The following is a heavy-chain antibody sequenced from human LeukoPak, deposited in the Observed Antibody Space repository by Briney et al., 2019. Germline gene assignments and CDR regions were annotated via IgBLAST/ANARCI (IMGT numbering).Heavy chain of an antibody. Sequence: GGSLRHSCTASGFNFSNYEMNWVRQAPGKGLEWVSYISSSGRNIYYADSVKGRFTISRDNAKNSLYLEMNSLTAEDTAVYYCARTPDYSNNFAYWGQGTLVIVSS. V-gene: IGHV3-48*03. CDR2: ISSSGRNI. CDR1: GFNFSNYE. CDR3: ARTPDYSNNFAY. J-gene: IGHJ4*02. D-gene: IGHD4-11*01.